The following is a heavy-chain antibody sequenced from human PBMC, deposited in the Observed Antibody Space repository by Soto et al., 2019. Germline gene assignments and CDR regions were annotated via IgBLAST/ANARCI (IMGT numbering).Heavy chain of an antibody. CDR3: AKDTFAGTTFSLHYYYYGMDV. CDR2: ISYDGSNK. Sequence: PGGSLRLSCAVSGFTFTSYGMHWVRQAPGKGLEWVAVISYDGSNKYYADSVKGRFTISRDTSKNTLYLQMNSLRAEDTAVYSCAKDTFAGTTFSLHYYYYGMDVWGQGTTVTVSS. J-gene: IGHJ6*02. CDR1: GFTFTSYG. V-gene: IGHV3-30*18. D-gene: IGHD1-1*01.